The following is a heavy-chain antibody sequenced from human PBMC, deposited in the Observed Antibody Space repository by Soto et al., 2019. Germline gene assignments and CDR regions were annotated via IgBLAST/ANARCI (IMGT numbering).Heavy chain of an antibody. CDR1: GFTFSSYG. V-gene: IGHV3-30*18. D-gene: IGHD3-3*01. CDR2: ISSDGNNK. CDR3: AKEMGLAIFGVLINGLFDY. Sequence: GGSLRLSCAASGFTFSSYGMHWVRQAPGKGLEWVAGISSDGNNKYYADSVKGRFTISRDNFKNTLYLQMNSLRAEDTSVYYCAKEMGLAIFGVLINGLFDYWGQGTLVTVSS. J-gene: IGHJ4*02.